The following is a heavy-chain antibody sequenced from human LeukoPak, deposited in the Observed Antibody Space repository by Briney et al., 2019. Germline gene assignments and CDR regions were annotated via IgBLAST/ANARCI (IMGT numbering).Heavy chain of an antibody. CDR1: GGSLSTYY. D-gene: IGHD3-22*01. CDR2: IYYSGST. J-gene: IGHJ4*02. CDR3: TRNYDSSGYTTFGY. Sequence: PSETLSLTCTVSGGSLSTYYWSWLRQPPGKGLEWIGHIYYSGSTNYNPSLKSRVTIPVDTSKNHFSLKLSAVTAADTAVYYCTRNYDSSGYTTFGYWGRGTLVTVSS. V-gene: IGHV4-59*01.